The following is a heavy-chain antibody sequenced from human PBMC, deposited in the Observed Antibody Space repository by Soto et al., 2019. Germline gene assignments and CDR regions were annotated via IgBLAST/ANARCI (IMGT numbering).Heavy chain of an antibody. CDR2: IYPGDSDT. CDR3: ARRGGQYYDFWSGYYGYYYGMDV. Sequence: GESLKISCKGSGYSFTSYWIGWVRQMPGKGLEWMGIIYPGDSDTRYSPSFQGQVTISADKSISTAYLRWSSLKASDTAMYYCARRGGQYYDFWSGYYGYYYGMDVWGQGTTVTVSS. CDR1: GYSFTSYW. D-gene: IGHD3-3*01. J-gene: IGHJ6*02. V-gene: IGHV5-51*01.